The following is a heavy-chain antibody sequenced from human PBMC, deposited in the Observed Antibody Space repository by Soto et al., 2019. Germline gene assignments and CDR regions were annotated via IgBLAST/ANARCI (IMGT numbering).Heavy chain of an antibody. Sequence: QVQLQESGPGLVKPSQTLSLTCTVSGGSISTGGYYWCWIRQHPGRGLEWIGYIYHSGMTFSNPSLQTRVAISIDTSENQFSLKLSSVTAADTAVHYCATVRWELHDAFDIWGHGTMVSVSS. V-gene: IGHV4-31*03. J-gene: IGHJ3*02. CDR3: ATVRWELHDAFDI. CDR2: IYHSGMT. D-gene: IGHD4-17*01. CDR1: GGSISTGGYY.